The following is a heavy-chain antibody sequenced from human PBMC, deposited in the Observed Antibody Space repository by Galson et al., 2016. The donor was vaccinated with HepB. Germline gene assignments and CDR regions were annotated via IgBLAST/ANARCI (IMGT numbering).Heavy chain of an antibody. V-gene: IGHV3-23*01. J-gene: IGHJ4*02. CDR3: AKDCGHYPKYFDS. CDR2: ISGSGDIT. Sequence: SLRLSCAGSGFDFSRYAMSWVRRAPGKGLEWVSAISGSGDITYYADSVEGRFTISRDNSRDTLSLRMKSLRAEDTAVYYCAKDCGHYPKYFDSWGQGTPVTVSS. CDR1: GFDFSRYA. D-gene: IGHD4-17*01.